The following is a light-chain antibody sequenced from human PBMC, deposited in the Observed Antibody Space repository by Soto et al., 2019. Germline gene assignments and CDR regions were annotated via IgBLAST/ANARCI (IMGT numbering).Light chain of an antibody. CDR2: GAS. Sequence: DIVMTQSPATLSVSPGEGATLSCRASQSVNSNVAWYRQKPGQAPRLLIYGASTRATGIPARFSGSGSGTEFTLTISSLQSEDFAVYSCQQYHNWPPYTFGQGTTLEIK. CDR3: QQYHNWPPYT. J-gene: IGKJ2*01. CDR1: QSVNSN. V-gene: IGKV3-15*01.